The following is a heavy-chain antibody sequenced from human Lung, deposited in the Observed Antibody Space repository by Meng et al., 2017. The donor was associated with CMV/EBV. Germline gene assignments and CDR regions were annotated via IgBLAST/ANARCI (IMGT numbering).Heavy chain of an antibody. Sequence: GGSLRLSXAASGFTFSGYAMHWVRQAPGKGLEWVSFLRYDGSNKHYADSVKGRFTISRDNSENTLYLQMNSLRPEDTAVYYCAKTGSGSYVDSWGQGTLVTVSS. J-gene: IGHJ4*02. V-gene: IGHV3-30*02. CDR1: GFTFSGYA. CDR3: AKTGSGSYVDS. CDR2: LRYDGSNK. D-gene: IGHD1-26*01.